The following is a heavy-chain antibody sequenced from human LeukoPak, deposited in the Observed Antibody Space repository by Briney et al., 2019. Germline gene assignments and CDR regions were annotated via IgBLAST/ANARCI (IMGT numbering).Heavy chain of an antibody. Sequence: GGSLRLSCAASGFTFSSYAMTWVRQAPGKGLEWVSSISVGGYNTHYADSVKGRFTISRDNSRNTLNLQMNGLRAEDTAVYHCARAVATTSYYFDSWGQGSLVTVSS. CDR3: ARAVATTSYYFDS. CDR1: GFTFSSYA. D-gene: IGHD5-12*01. V-gene: IGHV3-23*01. CDR2: ISVGGYNT. J-gene: IGHJ4*02.